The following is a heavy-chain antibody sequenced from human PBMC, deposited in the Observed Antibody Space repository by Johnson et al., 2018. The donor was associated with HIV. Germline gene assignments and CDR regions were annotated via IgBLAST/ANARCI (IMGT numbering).Heavy chain of an antibody. J-gene: IGHJ3*02. CDR2: IKKDGGEK. CDR3: ARDRRGHLSWSSDAFDI. V-gene: IGHV3-7*01. CDR1: GFALSNYW. D-gene: IGHD6-13*01. Sequence: VQLVESGGGLVQPGGSLRLSCEASGFALSNYWMNWVRQAPGKGLEWVANIKKDGGEKYYVDSVKGRFTISRDNAKNSLYLQMNSLRAEDTAVYYCARDRRGHLSWSSDAFDIWGQGTMVTVSS.